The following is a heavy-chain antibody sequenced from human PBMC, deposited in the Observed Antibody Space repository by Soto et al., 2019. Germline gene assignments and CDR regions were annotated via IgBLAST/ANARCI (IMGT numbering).Heavy chain of an antibody. CDR3: ARDGQTSSPHYYYYYMDV. V-gene: IGHV1-46*03. Sequence: GASVKVSCKASGYTFTSYYMHWVRQAPGQGLKKMGIINPSGGSTSYAQKFQGRVTMTRDTSTSTVYMELSSLRSEDTAVYYCARDGQTSSPHYYYYYMDVWGKGTTVTVSS. CDR1: GYTFTSYY. D-gene: IGHD1-7*01. CDR2: INPSGGST. J-gene: IGHJ6*03.